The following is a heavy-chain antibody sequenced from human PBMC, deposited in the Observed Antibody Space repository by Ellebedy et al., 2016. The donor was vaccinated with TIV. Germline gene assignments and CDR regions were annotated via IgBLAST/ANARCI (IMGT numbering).Heavy chain of an antibody. Sequence: GESLKISCAASAVTFSNYPMSWVRQAPGKGLGWVSSISVTGDLTYYADSVKGRFTVSRDNSKNTLYLQMNSLRAEDTAIYYCAKIAVSGPWYFDLWGRGTLVTVSS. CDR2: ISVTGDLT. V-gene: IGHV3-23*01. CDR3: AKIAVSGPWYFDL. D-gene: IGHD6-19*01. CDR1: AVTFSNYP. J-gene: IGHJ2*01.